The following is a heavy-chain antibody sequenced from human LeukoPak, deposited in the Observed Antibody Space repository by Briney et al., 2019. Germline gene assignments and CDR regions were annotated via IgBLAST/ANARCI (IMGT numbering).Heavy chain of an antibody. CDR3: AKWKNNNSGCDH. J-gene: IGHJ5*02. CDR2: IPYDASNE. CDR1: ELTFTTYG. D-gene: IGHD5-12*01. V-gene: IGHV3-30*02. Sequence: PGGSLRLSCEASELTFTTYGMHWVRQAPGKGLEWVAFIPYDASNEYYADSVKGRFTISRDNSKNTLYLQMNSLRAEDTAVYYCAKWKNNNSGCDHWGQGTLVTVSS.